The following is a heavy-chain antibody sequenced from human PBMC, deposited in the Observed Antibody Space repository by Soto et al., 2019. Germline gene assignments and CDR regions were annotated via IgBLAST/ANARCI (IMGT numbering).Heavy chain of an antibody. J-gene: IGHJ6*03. Sequence: SETLSLTCTVSGGSISSYYWSWIRQPPGKGLEWIGYIYYSGSTNYNPSLKSRVTISVDTSNNQFSLKLSSVTAADTAVYYCARHARSEDPLGDYDILTGYYNYYYYYMDVWGKGTTVTVSS. CDR3: ARHARSEDPLGDYDILTGYYNYYYYYMDV. V-gene: IGHV4-59*08. D-gene: IGHD3-9*01. CDR1: GGSISSYY. CDR2: IYYSGST.